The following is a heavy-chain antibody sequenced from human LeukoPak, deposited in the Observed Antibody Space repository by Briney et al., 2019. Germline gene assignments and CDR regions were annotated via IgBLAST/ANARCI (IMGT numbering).Heavy chain of an antibody. V-gene: IGHV1-24*01. CDR2: FDPEDGET. CDR3: ATVGSRDSSVPFDC. CDR1: GYTLTELS. Sequence: ASVKVSCKVSGYTLTELSMHWVRQAPGKGLEWMGGFDPEDGETIYAQKFQGRVTMTEDTSTDTAYMELSSLRSEDTAVYYCATVGSRDSSVPFDCWGQGTLVTVSS. J-gene: IGHJ4*02. D-gene: IGHD3-22*01.